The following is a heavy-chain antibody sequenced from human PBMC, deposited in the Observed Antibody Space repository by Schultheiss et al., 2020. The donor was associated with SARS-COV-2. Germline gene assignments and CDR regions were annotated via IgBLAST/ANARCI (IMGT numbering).Heavy chain of an antibody. J-gene: IGHJ5*02. CDR3: ARGRMVGGNSGGWFDP. V-gene: IGHV5-51*01. Sequence: GGSLRLSCKGSGYSFTSYWIGWVRQMPGKGLEWMGITHPGDSDTRYNPSFQGQVTISADKSISTAYLQWSSLKASDTAMYYCARGRMVGGNSGGWFDPWGQGTLVTVSS. CDR2: THPGDSDT. D-gene: IGHD1-26*01. CDR1: GYSFTSYW.